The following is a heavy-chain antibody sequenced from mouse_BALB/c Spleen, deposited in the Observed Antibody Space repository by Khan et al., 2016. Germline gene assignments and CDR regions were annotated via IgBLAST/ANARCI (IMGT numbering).Heavy chain of an antibody. V-gene: IGHV1-85*01. J-gene: IGHJ1*01. D-gene: IGHD1-1*01. Sequence: QVQLQQSGAELVKPGASVKLSCKASGYTFTSYDINWVRQRPEQGLEWIGWIFPGDGSTKYNEKFKGKATLTTDKSSSTAYMQLSRLTSEDSAVYFCAGLYASTYWYFDVWGAGTTVTVSS. CDR1: GYTFTSYD. CDR2: IFPGDGST. CDR3: AGLYASTYWYFDV.